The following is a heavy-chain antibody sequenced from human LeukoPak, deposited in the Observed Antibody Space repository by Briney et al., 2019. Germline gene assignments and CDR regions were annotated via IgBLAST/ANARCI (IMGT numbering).Heavy chain of an antibody. J-gene: IGHJ4*02. D-gene: IGHD3-16*01. CDR1: GGSISSGGYS. CDR2: IYHSGST. Sequence: SETLSLTCAVCGGSISSGGYSWSWVRQPPGKGLEWIGYIYHSGSTYYNPSLKSRVTISVDRSKNQFSLKLSSVTAADTAVYSCASEGVYFDYWGQGTLVTVSS. V-gene: IGHV4-30-2*01. CDR3: ASEGVYFDY.